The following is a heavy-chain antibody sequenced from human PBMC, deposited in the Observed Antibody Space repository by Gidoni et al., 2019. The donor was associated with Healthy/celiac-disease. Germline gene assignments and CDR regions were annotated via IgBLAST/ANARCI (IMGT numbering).Heavy chain of an antibody. CDR2: IIPIFGTA. D-gene: IGHD3-22*01. Sequence: QVQLVQSGAEVKKPGSSVKVSCKASGGTFSSYAISWVRQAPGQGLEWMGGIIPIFGTANYAQKFQGRVTITADESTSTAYMELSSLRSEDTAVYYCARVGGYYDSSGYYTGTWFDPWGQGTLVTVSS. J-gene: IGHJ5*02. CDR1: GGTFSSYA. CDR3: ARVGGYYDSSGYYTGTWFDP. V-gene: IGHV1-69*01.